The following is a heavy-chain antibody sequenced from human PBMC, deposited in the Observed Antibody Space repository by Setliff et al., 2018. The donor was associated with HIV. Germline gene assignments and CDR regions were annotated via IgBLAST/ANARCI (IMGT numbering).Heavy chain of an antibody. CDR2: ISGSGGNT. CDR1: GFTFSTCA. Sequence: GGSLRLSCAASGFTFSTCAMSWVRQAPGKGLEWVSGISGSGGNTYYADSVKGRFTISRDNSKNTLFLQMNSLRAEDTAVYYCAKGAYLLPFDPWGQGTLVTVSS. V-gene: IGHV3-23*01. CDR3: AKGAYLLPFDP. D-gene: IGHD2-15*01. J-gene: IGHJ5*02.